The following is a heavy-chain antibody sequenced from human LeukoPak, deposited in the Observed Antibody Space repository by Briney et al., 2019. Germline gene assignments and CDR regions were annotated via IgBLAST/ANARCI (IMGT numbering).Heavy chain of an antibody. CDR3: TTTWGYGSGPYYYPKVVL. D-gene: IGHD3-22*01. Sequence: PGGSLRLSCAASGFTFSNAWMSWVRQAPGKGLEWVGRIKSKTDGGTTDYAAPVKGRFSISRDDSNNTLSLQMNSLKIEDTAVYYCTTTWGYGSGPYYYPKVVLWGQGTLVTVSS. CDR1: GFTFSNAW. J-gene: IGHJ4*02. CDR2: IKSKTDGGTT. V-gene: IGHV3-15*01.